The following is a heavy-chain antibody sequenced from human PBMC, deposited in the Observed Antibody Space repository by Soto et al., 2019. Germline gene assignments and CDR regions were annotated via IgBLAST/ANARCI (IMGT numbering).Heavy chain of an antibody. Sequence: WGSLRLSCAASGVSFSISAMHWVRQAPGKGLEWVAVISYDGSIKYYADSVKGRFTISRDNSKNTLYLQMNSLRADDTAVYYCARAEAVAGPYYFDYWDQGTLVTVSS. V-gene: IGHV3-30-3*01. J-gene: IGHJ4*02. D-gene: IGHD6-19*01. CDR2: ISYDGSIK. CDR3: ARAEAVAGPYYFDY. CDR1: GVSFSISA.